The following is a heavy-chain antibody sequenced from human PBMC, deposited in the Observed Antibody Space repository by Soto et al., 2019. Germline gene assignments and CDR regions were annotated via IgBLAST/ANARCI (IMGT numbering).Heavy chain of an antibody. D-gene: IGHD3-10*01. V-gene: IGHV4-39*01. Sequence: XGTLTLTCTVSGGSISSSSYYGGWIRQPPGKGLEWIGTISYTGNTFYNPSLNSRVTISVDTSKNQFSLKLSSVTAADTAVYYCARRYFYGSGKYGVDLWGQGTTVTVSS. CDR2: ISYTGNT. CDR1: GGSISSSSYY. J-gene: IGHJ6*01. CDR3: ARRYFYGSGKYGVDL.